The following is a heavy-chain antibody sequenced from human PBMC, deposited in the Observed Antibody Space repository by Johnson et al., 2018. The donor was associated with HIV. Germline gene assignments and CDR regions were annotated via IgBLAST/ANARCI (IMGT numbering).Heavy chain of an antibody. J-gene: IGHJ3*02. CDR2: ILYDGSNK. Sequence: QVQLVESGGGLVQPGQSLRLSCAGSGFTFSSYVMHWVRQAPGKGLEWVAVILYDGSNKYYADSVKGRFTISRDISKNTLYLQMNSLRAEDTAVYCCARGMSSGGSSDAFDIWGQGTMVTVSS. CDR1: GFTFSSYV. CDR3: ARGMSSGGSSDAFDI. V-gene: IGHV3-30*03. D-gene: IGHD6-19*01.